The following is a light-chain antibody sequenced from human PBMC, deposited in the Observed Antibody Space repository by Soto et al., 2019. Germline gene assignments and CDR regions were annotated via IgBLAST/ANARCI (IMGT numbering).Light chain of an antibody. V-gene: IGLV2-14*03. CDR2: DVS. CDR3: SSYTTSNTRQIV. J-gene: IGLJ1*01. Sequence: QPVLTQPASVSGSPGQSINISCTGTSSEVGGYNYVSWYQHHPGKAPKLIIYDVSNRPSGVSNPFSGSKSGNTASLTISGLQPEDEADYYCSSYTTSNTRQIVFGTGTKVTVL. CDR1: SSEVGGYNY.